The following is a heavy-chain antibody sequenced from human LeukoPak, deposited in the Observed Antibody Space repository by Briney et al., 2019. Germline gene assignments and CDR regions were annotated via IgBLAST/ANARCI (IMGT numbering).Heavy chain of an antibody. Sequence: GGSLRLSCAASGFTFSSYGMSWVRQAPGKGLEWVSAISGSGGSTYYADSVMGRFTISRDNAKNSLYLQMNSLRAEDTAVYYCARVGYSGYERHYFDYWGQGTLVTVSS. CDR1: GFTFSSYG. V-gene: IGHV3-23*01. J-gene: IGHJ4*02. D-gene: IGHD5-12*01. CDR2: ISGSGGST. CDR3: ARVGYSGYERHYFDY.